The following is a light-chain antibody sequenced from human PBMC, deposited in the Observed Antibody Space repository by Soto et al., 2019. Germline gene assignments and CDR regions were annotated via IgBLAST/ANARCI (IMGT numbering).Light chain of an antibody. CDR2: EVN. V-gene: IGLV2-14*01. CDR1: SSDVGGYKF. J-gene: IGLJ3*02. Sequence: QSVLTQPASVSASPGQSITNTCTGTSSDVGGYKFVSWYQHHPGKAPKLMIYEVNNRPSGVSNRFSGSKSGNTASLTISGFQPEDEADYYCLSYTSANTRVFGGGTKVTVL. CDR3: LSYTSANTRV.